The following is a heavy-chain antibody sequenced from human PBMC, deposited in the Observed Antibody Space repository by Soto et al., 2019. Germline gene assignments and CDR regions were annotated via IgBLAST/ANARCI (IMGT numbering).Heavy chain of an antibody. CDR1: GYTFTSYA. V-gene: IGHV1-3*01. CDR2: INAGNGNT. J-gene: IGHJ3*02. D-gene: IGHD2-15*01. Sequence: ASVKVSCKASGYTFTSYAMHWVRQAPGQRLEWMGWINAGNGNTKYSQKFQGRVTITRDTSASTAYMELSSLRSEDTAVYYCARDSLSDIVVVVAATPSYAFEILGQGTMVTVSS. CDR3: ARDSLSDIVVVVAATPSYAFEI.